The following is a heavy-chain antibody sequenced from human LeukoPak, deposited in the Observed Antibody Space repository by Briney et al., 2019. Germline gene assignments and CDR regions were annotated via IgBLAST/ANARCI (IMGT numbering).Heavy chain of an antibody. J-gene: IGHJ4*01. V-gene: IGHV3-49*04. CDR2: IRSNTYGGTT. D-gene: IGHD5-24*01. Sequence: SLRLSCTASGFSFGDYAMTWVRQAPGRGLEWVGFIRSNTYGGTTEYAASVKGRFTISRDDSKSIAYLQMNSLKTEDTAVYYCSSQVDGWLQFVSDYWGQGTLVTVSS. CDR3: SSQVDGWLQFVSDY. CDR1: GFSFGDYA.